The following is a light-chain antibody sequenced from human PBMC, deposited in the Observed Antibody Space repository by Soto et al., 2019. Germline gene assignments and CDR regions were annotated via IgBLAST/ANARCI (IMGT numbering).Light chain of an antibody. CDR3: SSYTISSTPDVV. CDR1: SSDVGGYNY. J-gene: IGLJ2*01. V-gene: IGLV2-14*01. Sequence: QSALTQPASVSGSPGQSVTISCTGTSSDVGGYNYVSWYQQHPGKAPKLMIYDVSNRPSGVSNRFSGSKSGTTASLTISGLQAEDEDDYYYSSYTISSTPDVVFGGGTKLTVL. CDR2: DVS.